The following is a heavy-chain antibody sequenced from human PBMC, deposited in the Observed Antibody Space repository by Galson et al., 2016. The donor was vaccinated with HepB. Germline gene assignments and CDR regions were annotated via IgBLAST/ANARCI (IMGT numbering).Heavy chain of an antibody. D-gene: IGHD3-10*01. CDR2: ISSTSSYI. CDR3: ARIYYYGSGSYYSRNVFDY. V-gene: IGHV3-11*06. Sequence: SLRLSCAASGFTFSDYYISWIRQAPGKGPGWVSYISSTSSYISYADSVKGRFTISRDNAKSSLYLQMNSLRAEDTAVFFCARIYYYGSGSYYSRNVFDYWGQGTLVTVSS. CDR1: GFTFSDYY. J-gene: IGHJ4*02.